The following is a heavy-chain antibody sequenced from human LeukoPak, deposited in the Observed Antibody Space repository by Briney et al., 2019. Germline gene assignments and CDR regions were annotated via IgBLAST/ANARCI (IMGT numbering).Heavy chain of an antibody. D-gene: IGHD1-14*01. Sequence: PGGSLRLSCAASGFIFSSYAMSWVRQAPGKGLECVSGISGSGDSTYYADSVKGRFTISRDNSKNTVYLQMNSLRAEDTAVYYCARGVSGEPWGQGTLVTVSS. J-gene: IGHJ5*02. CDR1: GFIFSSYA. CDR3: ARGVSGEP. V-gene: IGHV3-23*01. CDR2: ISGSGDST.